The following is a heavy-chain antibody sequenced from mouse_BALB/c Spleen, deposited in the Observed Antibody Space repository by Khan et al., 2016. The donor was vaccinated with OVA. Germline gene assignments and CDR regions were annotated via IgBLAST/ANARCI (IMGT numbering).Heavy chain of an antibody. Sequence: VRLQQSGPGLVKPSQSLSLTCSVTGYSITSGYYWNWIRQFPGNKLEWMGYIRYDGNNNYSPSLKNRISITRDTSKNQFFLRLNSVTTEDTATYYGARDYFGSSWYFDGWGAGTTVTGAS. J-gene: IGHJ1*01. V-gene: IGHV3-6*02. D-gene: IGHD1-1*01. CDR1: GYSITSGYY. CDR2: IRYDGNN. CDR3: ARDYFGSSWYFDG.